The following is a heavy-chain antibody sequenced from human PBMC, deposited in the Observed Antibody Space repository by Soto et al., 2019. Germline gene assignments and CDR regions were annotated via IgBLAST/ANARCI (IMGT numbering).Heavy chain of an antibody. Sequence: GGSLRLSCAASGFTVSSNYMSWVRQAPGKGLEWVSAISGSGGSTYYADSVKGRFTISRDNSKNTLYLQMNSLRAEDTAVYYCAKGISIAVAGTVVHFDYWGQGTLVTVSS. CDR3: AKGISIAVAGTVVHFDY. V-gene: IGHV3-23*01. J-gene: IGHJ4*02. CDR2: ISGSGGST. D-gene: IGHD6-19*01. CDR1: GFTVSSNY.